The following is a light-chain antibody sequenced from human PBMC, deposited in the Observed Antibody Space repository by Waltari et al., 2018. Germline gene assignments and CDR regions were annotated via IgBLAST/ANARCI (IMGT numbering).Light chain of an antibody. CDR2: WAS. J-gene: IGKJ4*01. CDR3: QQYYSFPLT. V-gene: IGKV4-1*01. Sequence: DIVMTQSPDSLAMSLGERATINCKSSQSVLYSSNNKNFLAWYQQKPGQPPKLLIHWASIRESGVPDRFGGSGSGADFTLTISSLQAEDVAVYYCQQYYSFPLTFGGGTKVEIK. CDR1: QSVLYSSNNKNF.